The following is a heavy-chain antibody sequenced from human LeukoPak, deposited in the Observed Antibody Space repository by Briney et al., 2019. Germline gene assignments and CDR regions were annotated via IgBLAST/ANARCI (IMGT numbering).Heavy chain of an antibody. Sequence: SETLSLTCTVSGGSISSSSYYWGWIRQPPGKGLEWIGSIYYSGSTYYNPSLKSRVTISVDTSKNQFSLKLSSVTAADTAVYHCAGYCSSTSCYVDYWGQGTLVTVSS. CDR3: AGYCSSTSCYVDY. J-gene: IGHJ4*02. CDR2: IYYSGST. D-gene: IGHD2-2*01. V-gene: IGHV4-39*01. CDR1: GGSISSSSYY.